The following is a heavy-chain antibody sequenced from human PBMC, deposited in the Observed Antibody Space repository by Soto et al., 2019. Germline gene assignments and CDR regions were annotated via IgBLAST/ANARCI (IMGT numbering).Heavy chain of an antibody. J-gene: IGHJ4*02. CDR1: GFTFSSYW. CDR3: ARERIVSGSPPYFDY. V-gene: IGHV3-7*05. Sequence: EVQLVESGGGLVQPGGSLRLSCAASGFTFSSYWMSWVRQAPGKGLEWVANIKQDGSEKYYVDSVKGRFTISRDNAKNSLYLKMNSLRAEDTAVYYCARERIVSGSPPYFDYWGQGTLVTVSS. CDR2: IKQDGSEK. D-gene: IGHD1-26*01.